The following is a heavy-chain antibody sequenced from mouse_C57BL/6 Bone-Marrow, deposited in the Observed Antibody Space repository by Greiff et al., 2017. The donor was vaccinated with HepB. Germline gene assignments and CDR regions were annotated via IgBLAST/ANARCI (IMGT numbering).Heavy chain of an antibody. V-gene: IGHV1-81*01. CDR2: IYPRSGNT. Sequence: QVHVKQSGAELARPGASVKLSCKASGYTFTSYGISWVKQRTGQGLEWIGEIYPRSGNTYYNEKFKGKATLTADKSSSTAYMELRSLTSEDSAVYFCARGVLWLWFAYWGQGTLVTVSA. CDR1: GYTFTSYG. J-gene: IGHJ3*01. CDR3: ARGVLWLWFAY. D-gene: IGHD1-1*02.